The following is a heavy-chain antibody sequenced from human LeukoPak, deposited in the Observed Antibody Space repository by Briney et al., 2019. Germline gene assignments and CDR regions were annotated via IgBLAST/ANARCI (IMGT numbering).Heavy chain of an antibody. D-gene: IGHD2-15*01. Sequence: GASVKVSCKASGYTFNSYAMNWVRQAPGQGVEWMGWINTNTGNPTYAQGLTGRFVFSLDTSVSTAYLQISSLKAEDTAVYYCAIWYCSGGRCYSNARTFDYWGQGTLVTVSS. CDR1: GYTFNSYA. V-gene: IGHV7-4-1*02. CDR3: AIWYCSGGRCYSNARTFDY. CDR2: INTNTGNP. J-gene: IGHJ4*02.